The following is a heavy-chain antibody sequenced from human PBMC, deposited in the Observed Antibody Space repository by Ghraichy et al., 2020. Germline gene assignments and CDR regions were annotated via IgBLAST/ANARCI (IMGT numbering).Heavy chain of an antibody. J-gene: IGHJ4*02. CDR2: ISSSSSYM. CDR3: ARDPYGDWTFDY. Sequence: GESLNISCAASGFTFSSYSMNWVRQAPGKGLEWVSSISSSSSYMYYADSVKGRFTISRDNAKNSLYLQMNSLRAEDTAVYYCARDPYGDWTFDYWGQGTLVTVSS. V-gene: IGHV3-21*01. D-gene: IGHD4-17*01. CDR1: GFTFSSYS.